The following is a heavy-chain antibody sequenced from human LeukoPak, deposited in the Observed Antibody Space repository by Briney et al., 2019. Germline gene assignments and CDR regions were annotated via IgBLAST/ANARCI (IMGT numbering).Heavy chain of an antibody. J-gene: IGHJ4*02. D-gene: IGHD3-16*02. CDR2: INHSGST. V-gene: IGHV4-34*01. CDR3: ARRSYDYVWGSYRYLVGDHPRFDY. CDR1: GGSFSGYY. Sequence: SETLSLTCAVYGGSFSGYYWSWIRQPPGKGLEWIGEINHSGSTNYNPSLKSRVTISVDTSKNQFSLKLSSVTAADTAVYYCARRSYDYVWGSYRYLVGDHPRFDYWGQGTLVTVPS.